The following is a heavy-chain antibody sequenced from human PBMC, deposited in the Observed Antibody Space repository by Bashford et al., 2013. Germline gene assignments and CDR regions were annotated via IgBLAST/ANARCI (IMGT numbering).Heavy chain of an antibody. CDR3: ARGARITFFGVADGDNSVRYP. D-gene: IGHD3-3*01. CDR1: GYTFTGYY. J-gene: IGHJ2*01. V-gene: IGHV1-2*02. CDR2: INPNSDDT. Sequence: ASVKVSCKASGYTFTGYYMHWVRQAPGQGLEWMGWINPNSDDTNYAQKFQGRVTMTRDTSITTAYMELSRLRPDDTAVYFCARGARITFFGVADGDNSVRYPRGR.